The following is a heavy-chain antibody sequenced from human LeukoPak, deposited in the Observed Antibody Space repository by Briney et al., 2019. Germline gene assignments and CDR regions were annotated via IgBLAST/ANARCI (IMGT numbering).Heavy chain of an antibody. CDR2: IYYSGST. D-gene: IGHD3-22*01. CDR3: ARVRYYDSSGYHYNFDY. CDR1: GGSISSSSYY. Sequence: SETLSLTCTVSGGSISSSSYYWGWIRQPPGKGLEWIGSIYYSGSTYYNPSLKSRVTISVDTSKNQFSLKLSSVTAADTAVCYCARVRYYDSSGYHYNFDYWGQGTLVTVSS. V-gene: IGHV4-39*07. J-gene: IGHJ4*02.